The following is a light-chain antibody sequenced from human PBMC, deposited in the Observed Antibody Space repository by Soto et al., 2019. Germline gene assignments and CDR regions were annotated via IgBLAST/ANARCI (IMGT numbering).Light chain of an antibody. V-gene: IGLV2-14*03. Sequence: QSVLTQPASVSGSPGQSITISCTGTSNDVGNYNYVSWHQHHPGKAPKLMINDVSNRPSGFFSRFSGSKSGNTASLTISGLQAEDEADYYCSSYTSSDTYVFGTGTKVTVL. CDR2: DVS. CDR3: SSYTSSDTYV. J-gene: IGLJ1*01. CDR1: SNDVGNYNY.